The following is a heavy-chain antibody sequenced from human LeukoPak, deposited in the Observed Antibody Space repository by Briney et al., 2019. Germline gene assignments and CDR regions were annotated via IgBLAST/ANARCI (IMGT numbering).Heavy chain of an antibody. CDR2: INQGGSVK. J-gene: IGHJ4*02. D-gene: IGHD5-12*01. Sequence: PGGSLRLSCAASGFTFSSYGMSWVRQAPGKGLEWVANINQGGSVKYYVDSVKGRFTISRDDAKNSLYVQMNSLRDEDTAVYYCARVGYSGWNLEYWGQGPLVTVSS. CDR1: GFTFSSYG. V-gene: IGHV3-7*01. CDR3: ARVGYSGWNLEY.